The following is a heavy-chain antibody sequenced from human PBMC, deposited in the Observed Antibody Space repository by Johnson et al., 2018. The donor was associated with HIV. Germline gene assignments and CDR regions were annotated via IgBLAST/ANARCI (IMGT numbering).Heavy chain of an antibody. D-gene: IGHD3-22*01. CDR1: GFTFSTYW. CDR3: ARDSKARFPTITMIDAFDI. J-gene: IGHJ3*02. Sequence: VQLVESGGGLIQPGGSLRLSCAASGFTFSTYWMSWVRQAPGKGLEWVANIKQDGSAKYYVDSVKGRFTISSDNAKNSLYLQMNSLRAEDTAVYYCARDSKARFPTITMIDAFDIWGQGTMVTVSS. CDR2: IKQDGSAK. V-gene: IGHV3-7*01.